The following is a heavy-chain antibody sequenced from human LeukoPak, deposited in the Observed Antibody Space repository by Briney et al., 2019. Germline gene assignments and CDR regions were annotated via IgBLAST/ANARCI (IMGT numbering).Heavy chain of an antibody. Sequence: ASVKVSCKASGYTFTSYDINWVRQATGQGLEWMGWMNPNSGNTGYAQKFQGRVTITTDESTSTAYMELSSLRSEDTAVYYCARHARQLVLIFDYWGQGTLVTVSS. V-gene: IGHV1-8*01. CDR1: GYTFTSYD. J-gene: IGHJ4*02. CDR2: MNPNSGNT. D-gene: IGHD6-13*01. CDR3: ARHARQLVLIFDY.